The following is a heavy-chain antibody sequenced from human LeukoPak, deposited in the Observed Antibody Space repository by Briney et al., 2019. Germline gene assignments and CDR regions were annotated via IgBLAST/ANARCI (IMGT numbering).Heavy chain of an antibody. CDR3: AREVHGDYGIREWSYMDV. V-gene: IGHV3-11*04. D-gene: IGHD4-17*01. Sequence: GGSLRLSCAASGFTFSDYYMSWIRQAPGKGLEWVSYISSSGSTIYYADSVKGRFTISRDNAKNSLYLQMNSLRAEDTAVYYCAREVHGDYGIREWSYMDVWGKGTTVTVSS. J-gene: IGHJ6*03. CDR1: GFTFSDYY. CDR2: ISSSGSTI.